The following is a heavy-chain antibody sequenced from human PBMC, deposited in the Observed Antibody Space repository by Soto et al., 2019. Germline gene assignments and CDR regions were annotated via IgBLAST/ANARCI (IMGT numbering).Heavy chain of an antibody. V-gene: IGHV3-48*02. Sequence: EVQLVESGGGLVQPGGSLRLSCAASGFTFSSYSMNWVRQAPGKGLEWVSYISSSRSTIYYADSVKGRFTISRDNTKNSGYLQRTSRRDEGTAVYEWARDGLSGSYYGGGAFDSWGQGTMVTVSS. CDR2: ISSSRSTI. CDR1: GFTFSSYS. D-gene: IGHD1-26*01. J-gene: IGHJ3*02. CDR3: ARDGLSGSYYGGGAFDS.